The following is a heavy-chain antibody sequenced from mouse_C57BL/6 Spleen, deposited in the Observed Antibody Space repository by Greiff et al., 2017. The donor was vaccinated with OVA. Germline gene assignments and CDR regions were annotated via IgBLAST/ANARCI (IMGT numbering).Heavy chain of an antibody. CDR1: GYTFTSYW. V-gene: IGHV1-69*01. D-gene: IGHD1-1*01. Sequence: QVQLKQPGAELVMPGASVKLSCKASGYTFTSYWMHWVKQRPGHGLEWIGEIDPSDSYTNYNQKFKGKSTLTVDKSSSTAYMQLSSLTSEDSAVYYCAIITTVVATRDYWGQGTTLTVSS. CDR2: IDPSDSYT. J-gene: IGHJ2*01. CDR3: AIITTVVATRDY.